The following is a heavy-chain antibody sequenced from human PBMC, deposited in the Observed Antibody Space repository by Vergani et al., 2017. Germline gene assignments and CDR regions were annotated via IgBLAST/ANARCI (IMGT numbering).Heavy chain of an antibody. D-gene: IGHD2-21*02. CDR1: GGPISSGSYH. V-gene: IGHV4-61*10. CDR3: AREGRRLFGLPSRYFDY. CDR2: INYSGST. Sequence: QVQLQDSGPELEKPSQTRSTTSTVLGGPISSGSYHGSWLRQPAGKGLEWMGYINYSGSTNYNPSLKSRVTISVETSKSQCTLKLSAVTAADTAVYYCAREGRRLFGLPSRYFDYWGQGTLVTVSS. J-gene: IGHJ4*02.